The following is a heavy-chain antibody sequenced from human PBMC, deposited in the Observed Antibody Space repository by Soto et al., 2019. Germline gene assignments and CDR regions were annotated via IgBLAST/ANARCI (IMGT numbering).Heavy chain of an antibody. D-gene: IGHD4-17*01. V-gene: IGHV4-39*01. CDR1: GGSISSSSYY. CDR3: ARKPRNHETGRTTVTSYGMDV. CDR2: IYYSGST. Sequence: QLQLQESGPGLVKPSETLSLTCTVSGGSISSSSYYWGWIRQPPGKGLEWIGSIYYSGSTYYNPSLKSRVTISVDTSKNQFSLKLSSVTAADTAVYYCARKPRNHETGRTTVTSYGMDVWGQGTTVTVSS. J-gene: IGHJ6*02.